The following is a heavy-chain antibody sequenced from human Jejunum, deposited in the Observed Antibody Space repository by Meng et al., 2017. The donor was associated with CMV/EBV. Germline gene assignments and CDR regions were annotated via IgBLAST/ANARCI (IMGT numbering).Heavy chain of an antibody. J-gene: IGHJ5*02. Sequence: CGKTLNSSNMHWVRQAPGQGPEGMGIINPSGGTTSYAQEFQGRVTMTRDTSTSTVYMELSSLRSEDTAVYYCARDSGGGVNWFDPWGQGTLVTVSS. CDR1: GKTLNSSN. CDR3: ARDSGGGVNWFDP. CDR2: INPSGGTT. V-gene: IGHV1-46*02. D-gene: IGHD3-16*01.